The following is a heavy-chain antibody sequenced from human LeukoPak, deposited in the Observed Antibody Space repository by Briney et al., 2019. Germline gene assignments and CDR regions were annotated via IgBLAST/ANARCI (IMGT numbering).Heavy chain of an antibody. CDR1: GYTFTSHY. CDR3: ASDHYYYGSGSYYNPLGY. V-gene: IGHV1-46*01. Sequence: ASVKVSCKASGYTFTSHYMHWVRQAPGQGLEWMGITNPSGGSTSYAQKFQGRVTMTRDTSTSTVYMELSSLRSEDTAVYYCASDHYYYGSGSYYNPLGYWGQGTLVTVSS. D-gene: IGHD3-10*01. CDR2: TNPSGGST. J-gene: IGHJ4*02.